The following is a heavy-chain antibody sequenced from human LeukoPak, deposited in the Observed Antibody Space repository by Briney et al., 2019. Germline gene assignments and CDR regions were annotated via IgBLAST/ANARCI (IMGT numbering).Heavy chain of an antibody. V-gene: IGHV6-1*01. CDR3: ARDVGTSGWHTFDY. CDR1: GGSVASKNGA. Sequence: SQTLSLNCDISGGSVASKNGAWNWIRQSPSRGLKGPGGTYYRSKWYTDYAVSMNGRITISPDTSKNQFSLQLNSVTPDDTAVYYCARDVGTSGWHTFDYWGQGTLVTVSS. D-gene: IGHD6-19*01. J-gene: IGHJ4*02. CDR2: TYYRSKWYT.